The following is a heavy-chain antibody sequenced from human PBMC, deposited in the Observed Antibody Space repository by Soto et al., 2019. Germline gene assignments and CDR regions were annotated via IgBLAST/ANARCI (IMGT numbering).Heavy chain of an antibody. Sequence: SETLSLTCAAYGGSFSGYKWSWIRQPPGKGLEWIGEINHTGNTNYSPSLKSRVTMSVDTSKNQFSLNLTSVTAADTAVYYCAKGLSRGGNFLWGQRTLFTVSS. J-gene: IGHJ4*02. D-gene: IGHD2-21*02. CDR1: GGSFSGYK. CDR3: AKGLSRGGNFL. V-gene: IGHV4-34*01. CDR2: INHTGNT.